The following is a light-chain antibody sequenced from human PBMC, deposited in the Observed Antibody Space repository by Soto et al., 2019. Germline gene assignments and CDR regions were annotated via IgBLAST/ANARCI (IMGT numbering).Light chain of an antibody. Sequence: QSVLTQPPSVSAAPGQKVTISCSGSSSNIGNNYVSWYQQLPGTVPKLLIYDNNKRPSEIPDRFSGSKSGTSATLGITGLQTGDEADYYCGTWDSSLSAGVFGGGTKLTVL. CDR1: SSNIGNNY. V-gene: IGLV1-51*01. J-gene: IGLJ2*01. CDR2: DNN. CDR3: GTWDSSLSAGV.